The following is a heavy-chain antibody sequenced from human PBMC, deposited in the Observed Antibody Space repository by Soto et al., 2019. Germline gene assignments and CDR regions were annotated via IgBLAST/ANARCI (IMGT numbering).Heavy chain of an antibody. D-gene: IGHD1-26*01. Sequence: GGSKRLSCAASGFTFSNYAMSWIRQAPGKGLEWVSTIRETGNTYYADSVRGRFATSRDNSENTLYLQMSSLRAEDTAVYYCAKQQMGVIRALDYWGQGTLVTVSS. J-gene: IGHJ4*02. CDR3: AKQQMGVIRALDY. V-gene: IGHV3-23*01. CDR1: GFTFSNYA. CDR2: IRETGNT.